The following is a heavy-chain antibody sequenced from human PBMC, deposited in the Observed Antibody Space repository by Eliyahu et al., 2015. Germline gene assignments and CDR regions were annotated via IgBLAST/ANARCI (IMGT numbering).Heavy chain of an antibody. CDR3: ARDSLHYDFLTAYNQYYFDY. J-gene: IGHJ4*02. Sequence: EVQLVESGGGLVKPGGSLRLSCAASGFTFSSXXXXWVRQAPGKGLEWVSSISSSSSYIYYADSVKGRFTISRDNAKNSLYLQMNSLRAEDTAVYYCARDSLHYDFLTAYNQYYFDYWGQGTLVTVSS. D-gene: IGHD3-9*01. CDR1: GFTFSSXX. V-gene: IGHV3-21*01. CDR2: ISSSSSYI.